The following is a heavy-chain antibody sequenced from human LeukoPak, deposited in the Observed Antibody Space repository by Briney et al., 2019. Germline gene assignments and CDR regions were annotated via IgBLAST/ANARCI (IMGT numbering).Heavy chain of an antibody. CDR1: GGSISSSSYC. D-gene: IGHD6-19*01. V-gene: IGHV4-39*07. CDR3: ARDAEYSSGWVDP. J-gene: IGHJ5*02. Sequence: PSETPSLTCTVSGGSISSSSYCWGWIRQPPGKGLEWIGSIYYSGSTYYNPSLKSRVTISVDTSKNQFSLKLSSVTAADTAVYYCARDAEYSSGWVDPWGQGTLVTVSS. CDR2: IYYSGST.